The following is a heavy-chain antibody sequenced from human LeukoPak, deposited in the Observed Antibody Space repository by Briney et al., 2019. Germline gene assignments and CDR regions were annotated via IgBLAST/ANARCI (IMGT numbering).Heavy chain of an antibody. D-gene: IGHD6-13*01. V-gene: IGHV3-66*01. CDR3: ARGSGSGYYYFEN. CDR1: GFTVSSNY. CDR2: IYSGGST. Sequence: PGGSLRLSCAASGFTVSSNYMSWVRQAPGKGLEWVSVIYSGGSTYYADSVKGRFTISRDNSKHTLYLQINSLRAEDTAVYYCARGSGSGYYYFENWGQGTLVTVSS. J-gene: IGHJ4*02.